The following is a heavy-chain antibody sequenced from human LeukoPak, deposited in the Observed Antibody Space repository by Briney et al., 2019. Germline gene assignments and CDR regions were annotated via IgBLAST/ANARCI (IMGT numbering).Heavy chain of an antibody. J-gene: IGHJ4*02. D-gene: IGHD2-21*01. Sequence: SETLSLTCTVSGGSISSYYWSWIRQPPGKGLEWIGYIYYSGSTNYNPSLKSRVTISVDTSKNQFSLKLGSVTAADTAVYYCARQAEHFDYWGQGTLVTVSS. CDR1: GGSISSYY. CDR2: IYYSGST. V-gene: IGHV4-59*01. CDR3: ARQAEHFDY.